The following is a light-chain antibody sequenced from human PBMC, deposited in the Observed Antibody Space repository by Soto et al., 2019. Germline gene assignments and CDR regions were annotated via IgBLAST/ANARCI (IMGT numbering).Light chain of an antibody. J-gene: IGKJ4*01. CDR2: QAS. CDR3: QQYNIYPLT. V-gene: IGKV1-5*03. CDR1: QSVGTW. Sequence: DIQMTQSPSTLSASVGDRVTITCRASQSVGTWLAWYQQKPGKAPKILIYQASILESGVPSRFSGGGSGTEFTLTISGLQPDDFASYSCQQYNIYPLTFGGGTKVDIK.